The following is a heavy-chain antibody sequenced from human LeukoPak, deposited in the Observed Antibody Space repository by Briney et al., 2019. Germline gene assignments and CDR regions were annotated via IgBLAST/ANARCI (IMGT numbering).Heavy chain of an antibody. CDR1: GYTFTGYY. J-gene: IGHJ6*03. CDR2: INPNSGGT. V-gene: IGHV1-2*02. D-gene: IGHD2-15*01. Sequence: ASVKVSCKASGYTFTGYYMHWVRQAPGQGLEWMGWINPNSGGTNYAQKFQGRVTMTRDTSISTAYMELSRLRSDDTAVYYCARRGSVGYYCYMDVWGKGTTVTVSS. CDR3: ARRGSVGYYCYMDV.